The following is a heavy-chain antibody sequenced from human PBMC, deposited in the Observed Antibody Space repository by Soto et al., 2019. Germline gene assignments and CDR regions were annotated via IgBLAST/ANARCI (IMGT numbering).Heavy chain of an antibody. V-gene: IGHV4-39*01. D-gene: IGHD5-12*01. J-gene: IGHJ4*02. CDR3: ARRAGLREYSGYGYANFDY. CDR2: IYYSGST. Sequence: SETLSLTCTVSGGSISSSSYYWGWIRQPPGKGLEWIGSIYYSGSTYYNPSLKSRVTISVDTSKNQFSLKLSSVTAADTAVYYCARRAGLREYSGYGYANFDYWGQGTLVTVSS. CDR1: GGSISSSSYY.